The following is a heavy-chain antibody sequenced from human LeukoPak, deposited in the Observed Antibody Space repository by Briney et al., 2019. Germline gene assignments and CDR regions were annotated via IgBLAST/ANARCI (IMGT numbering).Heavy chain of an antibody. CDR3: ARARFGYTSHSGLSFDY. CDR2: ISSSGSTI. D-gene: IGHD5-24*01. Sequence: GGSLRLSCAASGFTFSDDYMSWIRQAPGKGLEWVSYISSSGSTIYYADSVKGRFTISRDNAKNSLYLQMNSLRAEDTAVYYCARARFGYTSHSGLSFDYWGQGTLVTVSS. J-gene: IGHJ4*02. CDR1: GFTFSDDY. V-gene: IGHV3-11*01.